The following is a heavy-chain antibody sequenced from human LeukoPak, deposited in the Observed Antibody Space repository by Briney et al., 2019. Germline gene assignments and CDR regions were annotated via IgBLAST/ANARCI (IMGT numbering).Heavy chain of an antibody. Sequence: GGSLRLSCAASGFTFSSYGMHWVRQAPGKGLEWVAFIRYDGSNKYYADSVKGRFTISRDNSKNTLYLQMNSLRAEDTAVYYCATVPAAPDAFDYWGQGTLVTVSS. CDR1: GFTFSSYG. CDR3: ATVPAAPDAFDY. CDR2: IRYDGSNK. D-gene: IGHD2-2*01. V-gene: IGHV3-30*02. J-gene: IGHJ4*02.